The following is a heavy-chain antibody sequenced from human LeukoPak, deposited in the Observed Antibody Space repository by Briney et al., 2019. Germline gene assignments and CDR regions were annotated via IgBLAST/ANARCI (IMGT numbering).Heavy chain of an antibody. CDR3: TIGGASGSLAH. CDR2: TYTSGGT. J-gene: IGHJ4*02. V-gene: IGHV4-4*07. Sequence: PSETLSLTCTVSRASISDNYWSWSRQPAGKALEWIGRTYTSGGTNYNPSLKSRASVSVDASKNQFYLSLRYVTAADTAVYYCTIGGASGSLAHWGPGTLVTVSS. D-gene: IGHD6-13*01. CDR1: RASISDNY.